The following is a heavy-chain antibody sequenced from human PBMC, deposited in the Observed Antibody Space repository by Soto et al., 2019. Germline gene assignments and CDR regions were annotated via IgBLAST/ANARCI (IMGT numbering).Heavy chain of an antibody. Sequence: GGSLRLSCAASGFPFSTYWMHWVRQAPGKGPVWVSRINNDGSTTRYADSVKGRFTISRDNAKNTLYLQMNSLRAEETAVYYCASQGLYYYGLDVWGQGTTVTVSS. CDR1: GFPFSTYW. J-gene: IGHJ6*02. CDR2: INNDGSTT. V-gene: IGHV3-74*01. CDR3: ASQGLYYYGLDV.